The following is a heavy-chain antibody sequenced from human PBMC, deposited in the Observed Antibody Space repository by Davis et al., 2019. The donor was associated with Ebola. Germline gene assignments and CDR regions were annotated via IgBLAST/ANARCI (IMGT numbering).Heavy chain of an antibody. J-gene: IGHJ4*02. V-gene: IGHV3-66*01. Sequence: PGGSLRLSCAASGFTVSSKYMSWVRQAPGKGLEWVSVLYSGGSAYYADSVKGRFTISRDSAKNSLFLQMNNLRAEDTAVYYCARDGGDSGIRFDSWGQGTLVTVSS. CDR3: ARDGGDSGIRFDS. CDR2: LYSGGSA. CDR1: GFTVSSKY. D-gene: IGHD3-10*01.